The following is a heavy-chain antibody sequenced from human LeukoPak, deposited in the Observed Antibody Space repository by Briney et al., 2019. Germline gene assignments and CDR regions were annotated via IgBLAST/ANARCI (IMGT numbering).Heavy chain of an antibody. CDR3: ARDPTTVVTLPYYFDF. Sequence: SETLSPTCAVSGGSFFGSHWNWIRQSPEKGLELIGEINHSGRTNYNPSLKSRVTISVDTSKSQFFLKLTSVTAADTAVYYCARDPTTVVTLPYYFDFWGQGTLVTVSA. D-gene: IGHD4-23*01. V-gene: IGHV4-34*01. CDR2: INHSGRT. J-gene: IGHJ4*02. CDR1: GGSFFGSH.